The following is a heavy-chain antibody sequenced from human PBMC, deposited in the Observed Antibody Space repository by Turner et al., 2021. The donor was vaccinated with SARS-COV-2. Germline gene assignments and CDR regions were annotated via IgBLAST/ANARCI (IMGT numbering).Heavy chain of an antibody. D-gene: IGHD1-26*01. Sequence: QVQLVESAGGVVQPARSLRLSCAASGFTCSSYAMHWVRQAPGKGLEWVAVISYDGSNKYYADSVKGRFTISRDNSKNTLYQQMNSLRAEDTAVYYCARAKGGNYYYGMDVWGQGTTVTVSS. CDR2: ISYDGSNK. V-gene: IGHV3-30-3*01. CDR1: GFTCSSYA. CDR3: ARAKGGNYYYGMDV. J-gene: IGHJ6*02.